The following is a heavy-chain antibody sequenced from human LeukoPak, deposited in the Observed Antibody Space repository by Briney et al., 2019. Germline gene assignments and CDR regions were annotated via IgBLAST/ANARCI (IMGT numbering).Heavy chain of an antibody. J-gene: IGHJ4*02. V-gene: IGHV3-33*01. CDR2: IWYDGSNK. Sequence: GGSLRLSCAASGFTFSSYGMHWVRQAPVKGLEWVAVIWYDGSNKYYADSVKGRFTISRDNSKNTLYLQMNSLRAEDTAVYYCARGEDMVRGVITEEVAVDYWGQGTLVTVSS. CDR1: GFTFSSYG. D-gene: IGHD3-10*01. CDR3: ARGEDMVRGVITEEVAVDY.